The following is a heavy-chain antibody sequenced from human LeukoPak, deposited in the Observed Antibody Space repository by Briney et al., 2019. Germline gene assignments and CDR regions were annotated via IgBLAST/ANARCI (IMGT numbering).Heavy chain of an antibody. D-gene: IGHD4-11*01. Sequence: GTSLRLSCETSGFTFSHFGMHWVRQAPGKGLEWVAVIRSDATNQYYADSVKGRFTISRDNFRRTVSLEMNSLRAEDTAVYYCAKDAQRGFSNSREHWGQGSLVIVSS. CDR2: IRSDATNQ. V-gene: IGHV3-33*06. CDR1: GFTFSHFG. J-gene: IGHJ4*02. CDR3: AKDAQRGFSNSREH.